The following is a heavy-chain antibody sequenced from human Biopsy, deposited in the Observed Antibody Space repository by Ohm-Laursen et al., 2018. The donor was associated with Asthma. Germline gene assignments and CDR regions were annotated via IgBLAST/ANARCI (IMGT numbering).Heavy chain of an antibody. J-gene: IGHJ4*02. D-gene: IGHD3-22*01. CDR1: GFAVSRDH. CDR3: ARGDSSNWSHYYFDY. Sequence: GSLRLSCAASGFAVSRDHMFWVRQAPGKGLERVSVIYSGGTSHTADSVRGRFTISRDYSKNTLYLQMPSLRAEDTAVYYCARGDSSNWSHYYFDYWGQGTLVTVSS. CDR2: IYSGGTS. V-gene: IGHV3-53*01.